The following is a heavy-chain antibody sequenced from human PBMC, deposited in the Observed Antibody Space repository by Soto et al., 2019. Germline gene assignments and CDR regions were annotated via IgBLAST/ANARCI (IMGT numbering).Heavy chain of an antibody. Sequence: PSETLSLTCAVSGGSISSGGYSWSWIRQPPGKGLEWIGYIYHSGSTYYNPSLKSRVTISVDRSKNQFSLKLSSVTAADTAVYYCARARITYYYDSSGYPGWFNWFDPWGQGTLVTVPS. CDR2: IYHSGST. CDR3: ARARITYYYDSSGYPGWFNWFDP. V-gene: IGHV4-30-2*01. CDR1: GGSISSGGYS. J-gene: IGHJ5*02. D-gene: IGHD3-22*01.